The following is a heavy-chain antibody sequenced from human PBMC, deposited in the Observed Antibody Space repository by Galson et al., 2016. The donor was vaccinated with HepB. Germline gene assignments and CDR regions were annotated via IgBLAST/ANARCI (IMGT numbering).Heavy chain of an antibody. CDR3: TRGGGSGVGNDYYGLDV. V-gene: IGHV3-13*01. CDR1: GFIFSSYD. D-gene: IGHD6-19*01. J-gene: IGHJ6*02. Sequence: SLRLSCAAYGFIFSSYDMYWVRQPAGKGLEWVSGIGTTGDTYYADSVKGRFTISRDNARNSLYLQMNSGRAGDTAVYYCTRGGGSGVGNDYYGLDVWGQGTTVPVSS. CDR2: IGTTGDT.